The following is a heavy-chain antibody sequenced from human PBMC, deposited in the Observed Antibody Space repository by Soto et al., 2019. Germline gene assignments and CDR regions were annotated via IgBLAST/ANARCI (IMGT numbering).Heavy chain of an antibody. Sequence: SETLSLTCTVSGGSISSGGYYWSWIRQHPGKGLEWIGYIYYSGSTYYNPSLKSRVTISVDTSKNQFSPKLSSVTAADTAVYYCAREGGIVGATAADYWGQGTLVTVSS. J-gene: IGHJ4*02. CDR1: GGSISSGGYY. D-gene: IGHD1-26*01. V-gene: IGHV4-31*02. CDR3: AREGGIVGATAADY. CDR2: IYYSGST.